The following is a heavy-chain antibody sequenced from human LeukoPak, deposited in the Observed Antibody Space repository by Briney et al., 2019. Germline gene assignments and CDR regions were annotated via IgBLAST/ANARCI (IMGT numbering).Heavy chain of an antibody. CDR3: AILGGGPPMATPDY. Sequence: PSETLSLTCTVAGGSVSGYYCSWIRPPPGKGLEWSGYMSYSGSTSYNPSLKRRVTISVDTSKNQFSLKLSSVTVADTAVYSCAILGGGPPMATPDYWGQGTLVTVSS. D-gene: IGHD3-10*01. CDR1: GGSVSGYY. J-gene: IGHJ4*02. V-gene: IGHV4-59*08. CDR2: MSYSGST.